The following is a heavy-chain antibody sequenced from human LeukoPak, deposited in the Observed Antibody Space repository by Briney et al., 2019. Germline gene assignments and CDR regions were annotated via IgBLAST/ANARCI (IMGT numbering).Heavy chain of an antibody. CDR2: IYHSGST. D-gene: IGHD3-22*01. Sequence: SETLSLTCTVSGGSINEYFWSWIRQSPGKGLEWIGYIYHSGSTNYNPSLKSRVTISVDTSKNQFSLKLSSVTAADTAVYYCARERYYYDTTGFIDSWGQGTLVTVSS. CDR3: ARERYYYDTTGFIDS. V-gene: IGHV4-59*01. CDR1: GGSINEYF. J-gene: IGHJ4*02.